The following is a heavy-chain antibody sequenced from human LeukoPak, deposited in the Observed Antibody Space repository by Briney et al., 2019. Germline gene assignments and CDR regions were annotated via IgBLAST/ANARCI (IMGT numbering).Heavy chain of an antibody. CDR1: GYSFTSYW. D-gene: IGHD3-10*01. CDR3: ARTTMVRGVIDGMDV. Sequence: GESLKIFCKGSGYSFTSYWIGWVRQMPGKGLEWMGIIYPGDSDTRYSPSFQGQVTISADKSISTAYLQWSSLKASDTAMYYCARTTMVRGVIDGMDVWGKGTTVTVSS. V-gene: IGHV5-51*01. J-gene: IGHJ6*04. CDR2: IYPGDSDT.